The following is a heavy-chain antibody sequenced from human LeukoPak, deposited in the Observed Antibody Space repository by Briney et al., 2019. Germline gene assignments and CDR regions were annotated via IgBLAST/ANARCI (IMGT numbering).Heavy chain of an antibody. CDR1: GGSISSGGYS. J-gene: IGHJ5*02. CDR3: ASAGYYYDSSGPGWFDP. Sequence: PSETLSLTCAVSGGSISSGGYSWSWIRQPPGKGLEWIGYIYYSGSTYYNPSLKSRVTISVDTSKNQFSLKLSSVTAADTAVYYCASAGYYYDSSGPGWFDPWGQGTLVTVSS. D-gene: IGHD3-22*01. V-gene: IGHV4-30-4*07. CDR2: IYYSGST.